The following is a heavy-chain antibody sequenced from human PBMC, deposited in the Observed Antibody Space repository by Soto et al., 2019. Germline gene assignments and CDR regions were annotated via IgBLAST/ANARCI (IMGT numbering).Heavy chain of an antibody. D-gene: IGHD2-2*01. CDR1: GFTFSSYS. CDR2: ISSSSSYI. CDR3: ARDQPGYCSSTSCPGGYYYYYGMDV. Sequence: GGSLRLSCAASGFTFSSYSMNWVRQAPGKGLEWVSSISSSSSYIYYADSVKGRFTISRDNAKNSLYLQMNSLRAEDTAVYYCARDQPGYCSSTSCPGGYYYYYGMDVWGQGTTVTVSS. V-gene: IGHV3-21*01. J-gene: IGHJ6*02.